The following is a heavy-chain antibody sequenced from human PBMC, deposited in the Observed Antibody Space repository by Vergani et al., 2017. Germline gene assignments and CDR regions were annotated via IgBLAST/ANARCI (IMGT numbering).Heavy chain of an antibody. CDR2: INAGNGNT. Sequence: QVQLVQSGAEVKKPGASVKVSCKASGYTFTSYAMHWVRQAPGQRLEWMGWINAGNGNTKYSQKFQGRVTITADESTSTAYMELSSLRSEDTAVYYCARRSSSSLGYYYMDVWGKGTTVTVSS. CDR1: GYTFTSYA. V-gene: IGHV1-3*01. D-gene: IGHD6-6*01. J-gene: IGHJ6*03. CDR3: ARRSSSSLGYYYMDV.